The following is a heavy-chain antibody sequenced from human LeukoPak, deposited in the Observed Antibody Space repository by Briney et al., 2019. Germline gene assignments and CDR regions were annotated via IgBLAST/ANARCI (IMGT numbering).Heavy chain of an antibody. CDR2: ISNSGSST. CDR3: ARERNFYYMDV. V-gene: IGHV3-48*04. CDR1: GFTFTTYN. Sequence: GSLRLSCAASGFTFTTYNMIWVRQAPGKGLEWVSFISNSGSSTYYADSVKGRFTLSRDNAKNSLYLQMNSVRAEETDGYYCARERNFYYMDVWGKGTRVTASS. J-gene: IGHJ6*03.